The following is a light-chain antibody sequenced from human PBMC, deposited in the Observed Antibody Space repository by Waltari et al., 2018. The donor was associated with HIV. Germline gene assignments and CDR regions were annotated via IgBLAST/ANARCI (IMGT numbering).Light chain of an antibody. Sequence: SVLTQPPSVSVAPGKTARPTCGGNNLDHKGVHWYQQVPGQAPRLVMYDGSDRPSGVHARFSGSNSGNTATLTISRVEVGDETDYYCQVWHAKSDHWVFGGGDQAGRP. CDR2: DGS. CDR3: QVWHAKSDHWV. CDR1: NLDHKG. J-gene: IGLJ3*02. V-gene: IGLV3-21*03.